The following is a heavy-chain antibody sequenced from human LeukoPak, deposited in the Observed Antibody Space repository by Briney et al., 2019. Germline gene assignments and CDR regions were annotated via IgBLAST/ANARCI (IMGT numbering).Heavy chain of an antibody. D-gene: IGHD1-26*01. CDR3: ARDSISGSYVHFDD. V-gene: IGHV7-4-1*02. J-gene: IGHJ4*02. CDR1: GYTFTGYY. Sequence: ASVKVSCKASGYTFTGYYMHWVRQAPGQGLEWMGWINTNTGNPTYAQGFTGRFVFSLDTSVTTAYLQINSLKAGDTAVYYCARDSISGSYVHFDDWGQGTLVTVSS. CDR2: INTNTGNP.